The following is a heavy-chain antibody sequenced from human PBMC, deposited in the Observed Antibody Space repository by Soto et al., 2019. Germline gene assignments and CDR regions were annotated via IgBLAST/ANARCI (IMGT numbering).Heavy chain of an antibody. CDR2: VNPNTGNS. V-gene: IGHV1-8*01. CDR3: ARRAETNGWNGFGADKYYFDF. J-gene: IGHJ4*02. CDR1: GYTFTNYG. Sequence: ASVKVSCKASGYTFTNYGISWVRQAPGQGLEWMGWVNPNTGNSGYAQKFQGRVTMTSDTSISTAHMELSSLRSEDTAVYYCARRAETNGWNGFGADKYYFDFWGQGTLVTVSS. D-gene: IGHD1-1*01.